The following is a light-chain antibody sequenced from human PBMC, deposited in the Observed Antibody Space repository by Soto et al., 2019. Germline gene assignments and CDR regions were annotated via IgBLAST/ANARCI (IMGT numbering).Light chain of an antibody. Sequence: QSVLTQPASVSGSPGQSITISCTGTSSDVGGYNYVSWYQHHPGKAPRLMIYEVNNRPSGVSNRFSASKSGNTASLTISGLQAEDEADYYCRSYASSSSHVVFGGGTKLTVL. V-gene: IGLV2-14*01. CDR3: RSYASSSSHVV. J-gene: IGLJ2*01. CDR1: SSDVGGYNY. CDR2: EVN.